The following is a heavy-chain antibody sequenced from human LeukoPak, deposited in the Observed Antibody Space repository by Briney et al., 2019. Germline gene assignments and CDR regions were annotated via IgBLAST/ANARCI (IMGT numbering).Heavy chain of an antibody. Sequence: SETLSLTCSVSGGSLRGHSWSWIRQPPGQGLEDIGDFYIGRTTNYNRSLKSRVTISLDTSKRQLSLTVNSVTAADTAVYYCARDKGQSGSSGIYESYMDVWGPGTTVIVSS. CDR2: FYIGRTT. CDR3: ARDKGQSGSSGIYESYMDV. J-gene: IGHJ6*03. D-gene: IGHD6-6*01. V-gene: IGHV4-59*11. CDR1: GGSLRGHS.